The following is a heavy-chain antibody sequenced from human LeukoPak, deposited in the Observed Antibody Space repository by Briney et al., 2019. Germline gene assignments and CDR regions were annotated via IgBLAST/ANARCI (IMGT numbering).Heavy chain of an antibody. D-gene: IGHD1-26*01. V-gene: IGHV3-23*01. CDR3: ARYSGSYYYGLDV. J-gene: IGHJ6*02. CDR2: FNDTGSST. Sequence: GGSLRLSCVAPGFDFSSHAMTWVRQAPGKGLEWVSSFNDTGSSTYYADSVKGRFTISRDNSKNTLYLQMNSLRAEDTAVYYCARYSGSYYYGLDVWGQGTTVTVSS. CDR1: GFDFSSHA.